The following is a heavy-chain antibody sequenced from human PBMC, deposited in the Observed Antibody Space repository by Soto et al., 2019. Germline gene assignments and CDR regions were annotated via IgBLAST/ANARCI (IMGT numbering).Heavy chain of an antibody. D-gene: IGHD6-25*01. Sequence: PGRSLRLSWAASGFNFSSYGMHWVRQSPAQGLEWVALISYDGSNKSYADSVKGGFTLYRDNSKNPLYLQMNSLRDEDTAVYSCENESGRGFYYYGMDVWAQGPTVTVSS. CDR3: ENESGRGFYYYGMDV. V-gene: IGHV3-30*18. J-gene: IGHJ6*02. CDR2: ISYDGSNK. CDR1: GFNFSSYG.